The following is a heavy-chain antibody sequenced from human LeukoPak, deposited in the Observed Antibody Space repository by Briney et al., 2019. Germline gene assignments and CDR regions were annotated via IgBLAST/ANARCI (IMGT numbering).Heavy chain of an antibody. CDR3: ARDGDVDTAMILDY. Sequence: SVKVSCKASGGTFSSYAISRVRQAPGQGLEWMGGIIPIFGTANYAQKFQGRVTITADESTSTAYMELSSLRSEDTAVYYCARDGDVDTAMILDYWGQGTLVTVSS. CDR1: GGTFSSYA. CDR2: IIPIFGTA. J-gene: IGHJ4*02. V-gene: IGHV1-69*13. D-gene: IGHD5-18*01.